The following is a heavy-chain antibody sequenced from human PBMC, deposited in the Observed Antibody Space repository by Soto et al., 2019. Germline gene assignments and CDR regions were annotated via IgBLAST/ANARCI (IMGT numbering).Heavy chain of an antibody. CDR3: SRGTTSSAFSGMDV. D-gene: IGHD1-1*01. V-gene: IGHV3-30-3*01. CDR2: ISYDGSNE. CDR1: GFTFSSHA. Sequence: QVQLVESGGGVVQPGRSLRLSCAASGFTFSSHAMNWVRQAPGKGLEWVAVISYDGSNEYNSESVKGRFTISRDNSKNTISLQMNSLRAGDTAMSFCSRGTTSSAFSGMDVWGQGTTVTVSS. J-gene: IGHJ6*02.